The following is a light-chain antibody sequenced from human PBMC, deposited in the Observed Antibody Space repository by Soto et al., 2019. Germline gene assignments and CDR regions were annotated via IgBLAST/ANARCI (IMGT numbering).Light chain of an antibody. CDR1: QSISSY. J-gene: IGKJ2*01. CDR2: AAS. Sequence: DIQMTQSPSSLSASVGDRVTITCRASQSISSYLNWYQQKPGKAPKLLIYAASSLQSGVPLRFSGSGSGTDFTLTISSLQPEDFATYYCQQSYSTFYTFGQGTKLEIK. CDR3: QQSYSTFYT. V-gene: IGKV1-39*01.